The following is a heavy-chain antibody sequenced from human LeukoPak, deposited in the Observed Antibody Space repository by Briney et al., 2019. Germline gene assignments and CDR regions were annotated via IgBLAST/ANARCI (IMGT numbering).Heavy chain of an antibody. CDR1: GGSISSYY. CDR2: IYYSGST. D-gene: IGHD6-13*01. V-gene: IGHV4-59*01. J-gene: IGHJ4*02. Sequence: PSETLSLTCTVSGGSISSYYWSWIRQPPGKGLEWIGYIYYSGSTNYNPSLKSRVTISVDTSKNQFSLKPSSVTAADTAVYYCARGEGGIAAAGVDYWGQGTLVTVSS. CDR3: ARGEGGIAAAGVDY.